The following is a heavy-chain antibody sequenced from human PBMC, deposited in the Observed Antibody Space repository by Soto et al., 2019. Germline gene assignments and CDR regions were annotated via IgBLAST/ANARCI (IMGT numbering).Heavy chain of an antibody. J-gene: IGHJ3*02. CDR3: ASDYGEIDAFDI. Sequence: QVQLVQSGAEVKKPGSSVKVSCKTSGGPFNNHAINWVRQAPGQGLEWVGLVIPTLATVDYAQKFQGRVTMTADEVTNTAYMELSSLRSDDTGVYYCASDYGEIDAFDIWGQGTLVTVSS. D-gene: IGHD4-17*01. V-gene: IGHV1-69*01. CDR2: VIPTLATV. CDR1: GGPFNNHA.